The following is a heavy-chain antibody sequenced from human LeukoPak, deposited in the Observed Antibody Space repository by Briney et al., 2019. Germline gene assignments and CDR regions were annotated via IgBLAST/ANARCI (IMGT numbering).Heavy chain of an antibody. Sequence: SETLSLTCTVSGGSVSSGSYYWSWIRQPPGKGLEWIGYIYYSGSTNYNPSLKSRVTISVDTSKNQFSLKLSSVTAADTAVYYCARVDSAQWLVGFNFDYWGQGTLVTVSS. CDR2: IYYSGST. D-gene: IGHD6-19*01. J-gene: IGHJ4*02. CDR3: ARVDSAQWLVGFNFDY. CDR1: GGSVSSGSYY. V-gene: IGHV4-61*01.